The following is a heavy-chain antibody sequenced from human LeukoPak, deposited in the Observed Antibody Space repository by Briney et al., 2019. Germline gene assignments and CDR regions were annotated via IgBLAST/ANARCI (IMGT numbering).Heavy chain of an antibody. CDR3: ARGLGYCSSTSCYAGHNWFDP. CDR1: GFTFSSYS. CDR2: ISTSSIYI. D-gene: IGHD2-2*01. Sequence: GGSLRLSCAASGFTFSSYSMNWVRQAPGKGLEWVSSISTSSIYIYYADSVKGRFTISRDNAKNSLYLQMNSLRAEDTALYHCARGLGYCSSTSCYAGHNWFDPWGQGTLVTVSS. V-gene: IGHV3-21*04. J-gene: IGHJ5*02.